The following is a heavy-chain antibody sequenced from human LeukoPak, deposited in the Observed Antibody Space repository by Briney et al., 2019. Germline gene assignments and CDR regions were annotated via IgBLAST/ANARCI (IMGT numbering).Heavy chain of an antibody. Sequence: GGSLRLSCAASGFTVNSNHMSWVRQAPGKGLEWVSVIYSGGSTYYADSAKGRFTISRDNSKNTLYLQMNSLRAEDTAVYYCAKDPLWVGAISPHLDYWGQGTLVTVSS. V-gene: IGHV3-53*01. CDR1: GFTVNSNH. CDR2: IYSGGST. D-gene: IGHD1-26*01. J-gene: IGHJ4*02. CDR3: AKDPLWVGAISPHLDY.